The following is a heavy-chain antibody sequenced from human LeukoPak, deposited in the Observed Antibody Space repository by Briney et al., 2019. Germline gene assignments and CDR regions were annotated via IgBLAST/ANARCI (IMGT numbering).Heavy chain of an antibody. CDR3: ATRRVVVVPAAILP. CDR1: GFTVSSNY. D-gene: IGHD2-2*01. CDR2: IYGSGDT. Sequence: GGSLRLSCAASGFTVSSNYMSWVRQAPGKGLEWVSIIYGSGDTCYADSVKGRFTISRDNSKNTLYLQMNSLRAEDTAVYYCATRRVVVVPAAILPWGQGTLVTVSS. V-gene: IGHV3-66*04. J-gene: IGHJ5*02.